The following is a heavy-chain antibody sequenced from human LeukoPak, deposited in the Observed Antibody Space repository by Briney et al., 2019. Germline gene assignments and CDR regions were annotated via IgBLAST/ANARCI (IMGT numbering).Heavy chain of an antibody. CDR2: INHSGST. D-gene: IGHD2-2*01. CDR1: GGSFSGYY. CDR3: ARRPYCSSTSCYVWFDP. Sequence: SETLSLTCAVYGGSFSGYYWSWIRQPPGMGLEWIGEINHSGSTNYNPSLKSRVTISVDTSKNQFSLKLSSVTAADTAVYYCARRPYCSSTSCYVWFDPWGQGTLVTVSS. J-gene: IGHJ5*02. V-gene: IGHV4-34*01.